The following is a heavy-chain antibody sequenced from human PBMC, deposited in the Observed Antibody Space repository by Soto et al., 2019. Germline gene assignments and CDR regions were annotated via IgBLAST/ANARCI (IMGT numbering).Heavy chain of an antibody. Sequence: GGCLRLSCAASGFTFSSYSMNWVRQAPGKGLEWVSSISSSSSYIYYADSVKGRFTISRDNAKNSLYLQMNSLRAEDTAVYYCARVIAVAGTFPFDYWGQATLVIVSS. CDR2: ISSSSSYI. D-gene: IGHD6-19*01. V-gene: IGHV3-21*01. CDR1: GFTFSSYS. J-gene: IGHJ4*02. CDR3: ARVIAVAGTFPFDY.